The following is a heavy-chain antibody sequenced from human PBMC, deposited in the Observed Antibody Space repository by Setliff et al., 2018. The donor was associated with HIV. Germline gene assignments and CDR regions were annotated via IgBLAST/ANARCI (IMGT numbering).Heavy chain of an antibody. J-gene: IGHJ6*03. Sequence: ASVKVSCKAFGYTFSTNAIHWVRQAPGQRLEWMGYINAGDDNTRYSEKFQGRVTITADESTSTAYMELSSLRSEDTAVYYCASRRITMVRGVISNDYYYYYMDVWGKGTTVTVS. CDR2: INAGDDNT. V-gene: IGHV1-3*01. CDR3: ASRRITMVRGVISNDYYYYYMDV. D-gene: IGHD3-10*01. CDR1: GYTFSTNA.